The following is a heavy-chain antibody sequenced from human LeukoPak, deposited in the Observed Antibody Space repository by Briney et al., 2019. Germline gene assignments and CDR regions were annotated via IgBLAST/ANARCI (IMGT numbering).Heavy chain of an antibody. V-gene: IGHV3-7*01. CDR2: IKQHGSEI. J-gene: IGHJ4*02. D-gene: IGHD3-10*01. Sequence: PGGSLRLSCAASGFTFSTSWMNWVRRAPGKGLEWVALIKQHGSEIYHADSVKGRFTISRDDAANSLHLQMYSLRVEDTAVYYCATDRGAYWGQGTLVTVSS. CDR1: GFTFSTSW. CDR3: ATDRGAY.